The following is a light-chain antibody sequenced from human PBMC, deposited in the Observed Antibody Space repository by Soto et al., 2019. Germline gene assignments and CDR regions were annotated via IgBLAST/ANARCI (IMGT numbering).Light chain of an antibody. V-gene: IGLV1-40*01. CDR1: SSNIGAGYD. Sequence: QSALTQPPSVSGAPGQRVTISCTGGSSNIGAGYDVHWYQQLPGTAPKLLIYGNSNRPSGVPDRFSGSKSGTSASLAITGLQAEDEADYYCQSYDSSHVVFGGGTKLTVL. CDR3: QSYDSSHVV. J-gene: IGLJ2*01. CDR2: GNS.